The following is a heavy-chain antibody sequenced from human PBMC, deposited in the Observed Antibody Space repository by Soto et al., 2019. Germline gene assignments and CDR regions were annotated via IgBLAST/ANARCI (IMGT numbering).Heavy chain of an antibody. CDR1: GFTFSSYA. D-gene: IGHD1-26*01. Sequence: EVQLLESGGSLVQPGGSLRLSCAASGFTFSSYAMSWVRQAPGKGLEWVSGISGSGGSTYHADSVKGRFTIARDNSKNTLYLQMNSLRVEDTAVYYCAKVYSGPYALDAFDMWGQGTMVTVSS. CDR3: AKVYSGPYALDAFDM. CDR2: ISGSGGST. J-gene: IGHJ3*02. V-gene: IGHV3-23*01.